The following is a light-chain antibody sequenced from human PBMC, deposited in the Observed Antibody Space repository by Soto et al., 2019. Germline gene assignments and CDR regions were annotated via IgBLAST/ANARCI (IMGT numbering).Light chain of an antibody. CDR1: GSDVGGYKY. V-gene: IGLV2-14*01. CDR2: DVS. J-gene: IGLJ1*01. CDR3: SSYASSSPFV. Sequence: QSALTQPASVSGSPGQSITISCTGTGSDVGGYKYVSWYQQLPGKAPQLMIYDVSYRPSGVSDRFSGSKSGNTASLIISGLQAEDEADYYCSSYASSSPFVFGTGTKLTVL.